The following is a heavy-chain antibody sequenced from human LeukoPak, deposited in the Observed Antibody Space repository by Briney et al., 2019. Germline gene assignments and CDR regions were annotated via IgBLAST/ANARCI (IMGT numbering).Heavy chain of an antibody. CDR2: INPNSGGT. V-gene: IGHV1-2*06. D-gene: IGHD6-19*01. Sequence: GASVKVSCKASGYTFTGYYMHWVRQAPGQGLEWMGRINPNSGGTNYAQKFQGRVTMTRNTSISTAYMELSSLRSEDTAVYYCARSSPAGYSSGWLRIWGQGTMVTVSS. J-gene: IGHJ3*02. CDR3: ARSSPAGYSSGWLRI. CDR1: GYTFTGYY.